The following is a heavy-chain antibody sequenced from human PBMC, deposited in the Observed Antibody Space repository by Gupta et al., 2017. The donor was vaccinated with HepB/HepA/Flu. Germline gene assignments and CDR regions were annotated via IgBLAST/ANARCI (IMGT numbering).Heavy chain of an antibody. J-gene: IGHJ3*02. D-gene: IGHD3-3*01. CDR3: ARRNDFWSGYHNFDI. CDR1: GFTFSGYS. CDR2: IKDSGYVI. V-gene: IGHV3-11*01. Sequence: QVQLVESGGGLVKTGGSLRLCCQVPGFTFSGYSMTWIRQAPGAGLEWLSDIKDSGYVIQYVDSVRGRFTISRDNDKNSLYLQLTSLRAEDTAVYYCARRNDFWSGYHNFDIWGQGTMVTVSS.